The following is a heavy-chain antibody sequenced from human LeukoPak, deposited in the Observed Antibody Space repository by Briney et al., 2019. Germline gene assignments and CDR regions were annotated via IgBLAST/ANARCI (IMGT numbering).Heavy chain of an antibody. CDR2: ISSSGSTI. D-gene: IGHD3-10*01. CDR1: GFTFSDYY. Sequence: GGSLRLSCAASGFTFSDYYMSWIRQAPGKGLEWVSYISSSGSTIYYADSVKGRFTISRDNSKNTLFLQMNSLRVEDTALYYCAKDLGGPGSSPFGYWGQGTLVTVSS. V-gene: IGHV3-11*04. J-gene: IGHJ4*02. CDR3: AKDLGGPGSSPFGY.